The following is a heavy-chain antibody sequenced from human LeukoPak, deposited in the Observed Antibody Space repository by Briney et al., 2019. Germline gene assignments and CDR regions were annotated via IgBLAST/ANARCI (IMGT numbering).Heavy chain of an antibody. V-gene: IGHV3-23*01. J-gene: IGHJ4*02. CDR3: AKDDAWLQYND. CDR1: GFTFSRHG. CDR2: ISPSGDIK. D-gene: IGHD5-24*01. Sequence: GGSLRLSCVASGFTFSRHGMNWVRQAPGKGLEWVSGISPSGDIKYYVDSVKGRFTVSRDNSKNTPYLQIGSLRDEDTAVYYCAKDDAWLQYNDGGQGTLVTVSS.